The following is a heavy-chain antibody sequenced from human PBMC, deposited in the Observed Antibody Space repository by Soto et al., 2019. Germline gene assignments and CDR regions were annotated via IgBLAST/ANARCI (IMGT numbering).Heavy chain of an antibody. Sequence: SETLSLTCTVSGGSISSYYWSWIRQPPGKGLEWIGYIYYSGSTNYNPSLKSRVTISVDTSKNQFSLKLSSVTAADTAVYYCARDIRRGGSSSSDYYYGMDVWGQGTTVTVSS. CDR3: ARDIRRGGSSSSDYYYGMDV. CDR2: IYYSGST. CDR1: GGSISSYY. J-gene: IGHJ6*02. D-gene: IGHD6-6*01. V-gene: IGHV4-59*01.